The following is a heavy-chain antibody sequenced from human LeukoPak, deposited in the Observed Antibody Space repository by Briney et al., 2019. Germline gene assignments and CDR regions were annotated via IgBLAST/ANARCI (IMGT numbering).Heavy chain of an antibody. D-gene: IGHD3-10*01. V-gene: IGHV5-51*01. CDR2: IYPGDSDT. CDR3: ARGPLLWFGELAYYFDY. CDR1: GYSFTSYW. Sequence: GESLKISCKGSGYSFTSYWIGWVRQMPGKGLEWMGIIYPGDSDTRYSPSFQGQVTISADKSISTAYQQWSSLKASDTAMYYCARGPLLWFGELAYYFDYWGQGTLVTVSS. J-gene: IGHJ4*02.